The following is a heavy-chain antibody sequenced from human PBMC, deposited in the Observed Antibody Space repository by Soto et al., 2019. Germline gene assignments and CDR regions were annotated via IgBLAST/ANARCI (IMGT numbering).Heavy chain of an antibody. D-gene: IGHD2-2*01. Sequence: GGSLRLSCEASGFTFSSFWMHWVRQAPGKGLVWVSRISDDGDTTSYADSVKGRFTISRDNAKNTLYLQMNSLRAEDTAIYYCARAPGGYYAMDVWGQGTKVTGSS. CDR1: GFTFSSFW. CDR2: ISDDGDTT. J-gene: IGHJ6*02. V-gene: IGHV3-74*01. CDR3: ARAPGGYYAMDV.